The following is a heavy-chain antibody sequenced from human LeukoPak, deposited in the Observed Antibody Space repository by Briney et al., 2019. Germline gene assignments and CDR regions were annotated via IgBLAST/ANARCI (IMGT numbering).Heavy chain of an antibody. CDR2: INGDGSSA. V-gene: IGHV3-74*01. D-gene: IGHD3-3*01. Sequence: PGGSLRHSCAASGFTFNNYWMHWLRQAPGKELVWVSRINGDGSSASYLESVKGRLTISRDNAKNTLYLQMSSLRVEDTAVYYCAREAWSQEAFDMWGQGTMVSVFS. CDR1: GFTFNNYW. CDR3: AREAWSQEAFDM. J-gene: IGHJ3*02.